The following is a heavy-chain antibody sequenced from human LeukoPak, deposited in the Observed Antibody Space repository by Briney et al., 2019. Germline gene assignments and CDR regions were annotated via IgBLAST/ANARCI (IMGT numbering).Heavy chain of an antibody. V-gene: IGHV3-48*01. CDR2: ISSSSSTI. J-gene: IGHJ4*02. D-gene: IGHD2-2*01. CDR1: GFTFSSYS. Sequence: GGSLRLSCAASGFTFSSYSMNWVRQAPGKGLEWVSYISSSSSTIYYADSVKGRFTISRDNAKNSLYLQMNSLRAEDTAVYYCASLDIVVVPAAMSGSDYWGQGTLVTVSS. CDR3: ASLDIVVVPAAMSGSDY.